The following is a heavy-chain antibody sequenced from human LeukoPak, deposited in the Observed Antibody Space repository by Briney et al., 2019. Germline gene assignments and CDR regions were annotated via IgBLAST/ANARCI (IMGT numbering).Heavy chain of an antibody. CDR2: IKQDGSEK. CDR3: ARAEKGSRENGARTAFDI. V-gene: IGHV3-7*01. D-gene: IGHD1-14*01. Sequence: GGSLRLSCAASGFTFSSYWMSWVRQAPGKGLEWVANIKQDGSEKYYVDSVKGRFTISRDNAKNSLYLQMNSLRAEDTAVYYCARAEKGSRENGARTAFDIWGQGTMVTVSS. J-gene: IGHJ3*02. CDR1: GFTFSSYW.